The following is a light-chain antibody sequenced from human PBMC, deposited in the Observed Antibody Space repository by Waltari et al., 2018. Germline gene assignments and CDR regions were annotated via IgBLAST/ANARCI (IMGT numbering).Light chain of an antibody. CDR2: AAS. Sequence: DIQMTQSPSSLSASVGDTVTITCRARQNINRYLLWYQQKPGKDPKRLIYAASSLQIWVPSRFSASGSGTDFTLPISSLQPEDCASYHCQQSYNTPLTFGGGTRVYIK. CDR1: QNINRY. V-gene: IGKV1-39*01. CDR3: QQSYNTPLT. J-gene: IGKJ4*01.